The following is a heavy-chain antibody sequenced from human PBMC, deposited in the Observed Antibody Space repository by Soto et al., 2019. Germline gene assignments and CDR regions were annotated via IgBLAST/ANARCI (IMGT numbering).Heavy chain of an antibody. J-gene: IGHJ4*02. Sequence: ASVKVSCKASGYTFTRYAMHWVRQAPGQGLEWMGWINRGNDNTKYSQKFQGRVTITRDTSASTAYMELSSLIPEDTAVYYCARDSGYSSSTDYWGQGALVTVSS. D-gene: IGHD6-13*01. CDR3: ARDSGYSSSTDY. CDR1: GYTFTRYA. V-gene: IGHV1-3*01. CDR2: INRGNDNT.